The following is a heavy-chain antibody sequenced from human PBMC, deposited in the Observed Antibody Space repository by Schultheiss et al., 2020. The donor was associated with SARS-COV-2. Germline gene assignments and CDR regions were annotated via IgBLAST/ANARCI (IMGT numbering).Heavy chain of an antibody. D-gene: IGHD3-22*01. CDR2: ISYDGSNK. CDR1: GFTFSSYA. Sequence: GGSLRLSCAASGFTFSSYAMHWVRQAPGKGLEWVAVISYDGSNKYYADSVKGRFTISRDNSKNTLYLQMNSLRAEDTAVYYCARVLSPYYYDSSGYEGAFDIWGQGTMVTV. J-gene: IGHJ3*02. CDR3: ARVLSPYYYDSSGYEGAFDI. V-gene: IGHV3-30*11.